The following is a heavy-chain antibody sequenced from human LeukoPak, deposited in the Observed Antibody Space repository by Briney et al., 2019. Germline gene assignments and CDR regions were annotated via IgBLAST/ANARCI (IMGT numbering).Heavy chain of an antibody. CDR2: VNPNSGGT. V-gene: IGHV1-2*02. J-gene: IGHJ4*02. CDR3: ARYCSGGSCLGSFDY. D-gene: IGHD2-15*01. CDR1: GYTFTGHY. Sequence: ASVKVSCKASGYTFTGHYIHWVRQAPGQGLEWMGWVNPNSGGTNYAQKFQGRVTMTRDTSITTAYMELSSLRSDDTAMYYCARYCSGGSCLGSFDYWGQGTLLTVSS.